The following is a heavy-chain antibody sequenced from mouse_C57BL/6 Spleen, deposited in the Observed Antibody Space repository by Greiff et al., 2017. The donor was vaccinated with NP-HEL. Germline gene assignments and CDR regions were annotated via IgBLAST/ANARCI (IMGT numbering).Heavy chain of an antibody. Sequence: EVKLMESGPGLVKPSQSLSLTCSVPGYSITSGYYWNWIRQFPGNKLEWMGYISYDGSNNYNPSLKNRISITRDTSKNQFFLKLNSVTTEDTATYYCARDILLRDWGQGTTLTVSS. CDR1: GYSITSGYY. J-gene: IGHJ2*01. D-gene: IGHD1-1*01. CDR2: ISYDGSN. V-gene: IGHV3-6*01. CDR3: ARDILLRD.